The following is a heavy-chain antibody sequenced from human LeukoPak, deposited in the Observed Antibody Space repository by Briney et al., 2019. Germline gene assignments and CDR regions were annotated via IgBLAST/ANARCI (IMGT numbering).Heavy chain of an antibody. D-gene: IGHD6-6*01. Sequence: GESLKISCKGFGYSFTNYWIGWVRQMPGKGLEWMGIIYPTDSDTRYSPSFQGQVTISADKSISTAYLQWSSLKASDTAMYYCARHAPGSSSWMSRFDYWGQGTLVTVSS. J-gene: IGHJ4*02. CDR1: GYSFTNYW. V-gene: IGHV5-51*01. CDR2: IYPTDSDT. CDR3: ARHAPGSSSWMSRFDY.